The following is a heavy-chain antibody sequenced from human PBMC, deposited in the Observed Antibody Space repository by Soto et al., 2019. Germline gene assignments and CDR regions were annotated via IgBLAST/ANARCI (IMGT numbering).Heavy chain of an antibody. CDR1: GFNFSSYE. J-gene: IGHJ4*02. D-gene: IGHD3-22*01. CDR2: ISSSGTTI. V-gene: IGHV3-48*03. CDR3: VRATYFSDSSGYTRCFDY. Sequence: GGSLRLSCAVSGFNFSSYEMNWVRQAPGKGLEWVSYISSSGTTIYYADSVKGRFTISRDNAKNSLYLQMNSLKTEDTAVYYCVRATYFSDSSGYTRCFDYWGQGTLVTVSS.